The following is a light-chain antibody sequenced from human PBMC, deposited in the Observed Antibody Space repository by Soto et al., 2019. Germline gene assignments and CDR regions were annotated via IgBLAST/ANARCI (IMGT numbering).Light chain of an antibody. CDR2: GAS. CDR1: QSVSSSY. Sequence: GLTPSPGTLSLSPGERATLSCTASQSVSSSYLAWYQKKPGQAPRLLIYGASSRATGIPDRFSGSGSGTDFTLTISRLEPEDFAVYYCQQYGSSPWTFGQGTKVDIK. V-gene: IGKV3-20*01. J-gene: IGKJ1*01. CDR3: QQYGSSPWT.